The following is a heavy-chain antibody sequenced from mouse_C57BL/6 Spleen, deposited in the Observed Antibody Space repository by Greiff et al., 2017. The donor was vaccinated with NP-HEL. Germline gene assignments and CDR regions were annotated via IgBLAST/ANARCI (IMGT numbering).Heavy chain of an antibody. J-gene: IGHJ2*01. CDR2: IDPSDSYT. Sequence: QVQLQQSGAELVMPGASVKLSCKASGYTFTSYWMHWVKPRPGQGLEWIGEIDPSDSYTNYNQKFKGKSTLTVDKSSSTAYMQLSSLTSEDSAVYYCARRKTYGSSFDYWGQGTTLTVSS. V-gene: IGHV1-69*01. CDR3: ARRKTYGSSFDY. D-gene: IGHD1-1*01. CDR1: GYTFTSYW.